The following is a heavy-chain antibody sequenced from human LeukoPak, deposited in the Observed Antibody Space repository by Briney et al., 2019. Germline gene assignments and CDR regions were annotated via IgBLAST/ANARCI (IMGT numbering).Heavy chain of an antibody. CDR1: GFIFSTYS. J-gene: IGHJ4*02. D-gene: IGHD4-17*01. Sequence: GGSLRLSCAASGFIFSTYSMNWVRQAPGKGLEWVSSITSSSRFIYYADSVKGRFTISRDNAKNSLFLQVNSLRAEDTAVYYCATDLGDYGDYLRCWGQGAQVTVSS. V-gene: IGHV3-21*01. CDR2: ITSSSRFI. CDR3: ATDLGDYGDYLRC.